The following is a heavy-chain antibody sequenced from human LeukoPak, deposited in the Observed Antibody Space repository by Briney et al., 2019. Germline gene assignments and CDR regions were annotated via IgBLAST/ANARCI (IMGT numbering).Heavy chain of an antibody. V-gene: IGHV3-23*01. J-gene: IGHJ4*02. Sequence: PGGPLRLSCAVSGFSLKNYPMIGAPQAPAGGPEWVSCFRGYGETLYAVPVEGRFPLPREDPENTVYLQEYNLRVEDTALFFCAKASWVSNADAVWWGQGTQVTVSS. CDR2: FRGYGET. CDR1: GFSLKNYP. D-gene: IGHD1-1*01. CDR3: AKASWVSNADAVW.